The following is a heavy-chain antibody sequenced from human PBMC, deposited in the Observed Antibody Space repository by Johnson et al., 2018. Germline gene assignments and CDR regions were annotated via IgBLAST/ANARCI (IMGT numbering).Heavy chain of an antibody. CDR2: ISYDGSNK. V-gene: IGHV3-30*03. CDR3: ARGDYSNYVGPYDYYGMDV. D-gene: IGHD4-11*01. Sequence: VQLVESGGGVVQPGRSLRLSCAASGFTFSSYGMHWVRQAPGKGLEWVAVISYDGSNKYYADSVKGRFTISRENAKNSLYLQMNSLRAGDTAVYYCARGDYSNYVGPYDYYGMDVWGQGTTVTVSS. CDR1: GFTFSSYG. J-gene: IGHJ6*02.